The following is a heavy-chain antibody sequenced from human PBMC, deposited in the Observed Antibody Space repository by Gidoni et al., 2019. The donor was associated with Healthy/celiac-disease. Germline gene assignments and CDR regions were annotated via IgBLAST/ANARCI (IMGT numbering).Heavy chain of an antibody. CDR3: AKDLKHIVVVTAEV. D-gene: IGHD2-21*02. Sequence: ELQLLESGGGLVPPGVSLRLSCAASGLAVSSYAMSWVRPAPGKVLGWVSAISGSGGSTYYADSVKGRFTISSDNSKNTRFLQMNSLRAEDTAVYYCAKDLKHIVVVTAEVWGQGTTVTVSS. J-gene: IGHJ6*02. CDR2: ISGSGGST. CDR1: GLAVSSYA. V-gene: IGHV3-23*01.